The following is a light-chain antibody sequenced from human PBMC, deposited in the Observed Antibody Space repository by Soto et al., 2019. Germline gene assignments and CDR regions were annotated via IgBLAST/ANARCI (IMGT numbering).Light chain of an antibody. CDR1: QTFSDN. J-gene: IGKJ1*01. CDR3: QQYNRWPTWT. Sequence: MKQSPATVSVSPGERATLSCRASQTFSDNLAWYQQKPGQAPSLLIYRASTRAIGIPARFSGSGSGTVFTLTISSLQSEDFAVYYCQQYNRWPTWTFGQGTKVDIK. V-gene: IGKV3D-15*01. CDR2: RAS.